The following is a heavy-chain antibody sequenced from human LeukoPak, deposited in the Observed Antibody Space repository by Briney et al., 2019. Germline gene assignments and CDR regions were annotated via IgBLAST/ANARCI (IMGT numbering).Heavy chain of an antibody. CDR3: ALHCSSTSCPIDY. J-gene: IGHJ4*02. CDR2: ISGSGGST. Sequence: GGSLRLSCAASGFTFSSYAMSWVRQAPGKGLEWVSAISGSGGSTYYADSVKGRLTISRDNSKNTLYLQMNSLRAEDTAVYYCALHCSSTSCPIDYWGQGTLVTVSS. V-gene: IGHV3-23*01. CDR1: GFTFSSYA. D-gene: IGHD2-2*01.